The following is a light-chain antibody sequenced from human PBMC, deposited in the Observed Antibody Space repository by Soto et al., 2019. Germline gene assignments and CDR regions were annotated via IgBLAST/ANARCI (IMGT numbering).Light chain of an antibody. V-gene: IGKV3-15*01. CDR1: QSIYSN. J-gene: IGKJ4*01. Sequence: EIVMTQSPATLSVSPGDRATLSCRASQSIYSNLAWYQQKPGQAPRLLIYGASTRATGIPARFSGSGSGTAFTLTISSLQSEDFATYYCQQVDSYPLTFGGGTKVEIK. CDR2: GAS. CDR3: QQVDSYPLT.